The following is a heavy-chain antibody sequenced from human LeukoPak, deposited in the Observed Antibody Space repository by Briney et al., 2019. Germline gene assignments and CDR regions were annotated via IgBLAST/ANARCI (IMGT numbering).Heavy chain of an antibody. CDR1: GGTFISDG. J-gene: IGHJ4*02. D-gene: IGHD2-2*01. V-gene: IGHV1-69*13. CDR2: IIPIFGST. Sequence: SVKVSCKASGGTFISDGISWVRQAPGQRLEWMGGIIPIFGSTNEAQKFQGRVTITADESTSTAYMELRSLRSEDTAVYYCARQRAEGYCSSTSCYQFDHWGQGTLVTVSS. CDR3: ARQRAEGYCSSTSCYQFDH.